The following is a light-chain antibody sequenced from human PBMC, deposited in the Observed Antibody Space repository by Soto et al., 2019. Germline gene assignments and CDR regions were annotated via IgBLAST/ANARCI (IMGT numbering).Light chain of an antibody. J-gene: IGLJ1*01. CDR3: SSYSTTTTLV. CDR2: EVN. CDR1: SSDIGAYNY. V-gene: IGLV2-14*01. Sequence: QSALTQPASVSGSPGQSITISCTGTSSDIGAYNYVSWYQQHPGKAPKLILYEVNNRPSGISNHFSGSKSGNTASLIISGLQADDEADYFCSSYSTTTTLVFGSGTKVTVL.